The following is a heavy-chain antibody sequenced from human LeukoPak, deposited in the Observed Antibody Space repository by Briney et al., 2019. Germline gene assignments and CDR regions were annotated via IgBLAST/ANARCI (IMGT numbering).Heavy chain of an antibody. V-gene: IGHV3-48*01. Sequence: GGSLRLSCAASGFTFRSYSMNWVRQAPGKGLEWLSYINRVSTTITYADSVNGRFTISTDDAKNSLYLQMNSLRAEDTAVYYCARDQFYAFDIWGQGTVATVSS. J-gene: IGHJ3*02. CDR1: GFTFRSYS. CDR2: INRVSTTI. CDR3: ARDQFYAFDI.